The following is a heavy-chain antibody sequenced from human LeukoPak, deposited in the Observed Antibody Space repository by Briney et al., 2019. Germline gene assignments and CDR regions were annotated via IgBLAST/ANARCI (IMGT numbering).Heavy chain of an antibody. V-gene: IGHV3-72*01. CDR2: TRNKANSYTT. CDR3: ARALADRSWAFDY. Sequence: PGGSLRLSCAASGFTFSDHYMDWVRQAPGKGLEWVGRTRNKANSYTTGYAASVKGRFTISRDDSKNSLYLQMNSLKTEDTAVYYCARALADRSWAFDYWGQGTLVTVSS. J-gene: IGHJ4*02. CDR1: GFTFSDHY. D-gene: IGHD3-16*01.